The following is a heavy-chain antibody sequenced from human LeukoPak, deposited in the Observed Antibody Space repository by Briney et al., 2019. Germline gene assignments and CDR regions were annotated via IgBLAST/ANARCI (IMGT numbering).Heavy chain of an antibody. D-gene: IGHD6-19*01. CDR3: AKDHQWRIRRNYFDY. CDR2: ISGSGGNT. J-gene: IGHJ4*02. Sequence: GGSLRLSCAASGFTFDDYAMHWVRQAPGKGLEWVATISGSGGNTYYADSVKGRFTISRDNSKNTLYLQMNSLRAEDTAVYYCAKDHQWRIRRNYFDYWGQGTLVTVSS. V-gene: IGHV3-23*01. CDR1: GFTFDDYA.